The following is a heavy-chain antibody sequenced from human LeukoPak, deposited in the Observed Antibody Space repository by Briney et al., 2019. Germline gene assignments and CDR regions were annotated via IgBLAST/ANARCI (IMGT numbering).Heavy chain of an antibody. J-gene: IGHJ4*02. D-gene: IGHD2-21*02. Sequence: ASVKVSCKASGYTFTSYYMHWVRQAPGQGLEWMGIINPSVGSTSYAQQFQGRVTMTREMSTSTVYMELSSLRSEDTAVYDCARTEDCGGDCYEPYFASWGQGTLVTVSS. CDR3: ARTEDCGGDCYEPYFAS. CDR1: GYTFTSYY. CDR2: INPSVGST. V-gene: IGHV1-46*01.